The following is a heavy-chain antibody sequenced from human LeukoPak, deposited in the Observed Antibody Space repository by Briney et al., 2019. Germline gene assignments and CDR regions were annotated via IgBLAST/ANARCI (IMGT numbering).Heavy chain of an antibody. CDR3: VSFYETY. Sequence: GGSLRLSCAASGFTFSSYWMHWVRQAPGKGLGWVSRINSDGSSRSYADSVKGRFTISKDNAKNTVYLQMNSLRAEDTAVYYCVSFYETYWGRGTLVTVSS. CDR1: GFTFSSYW. CDR2: INSDGSSR. D-gene: IGHD2/OR15-2a*01. J-gene: IGHJ4*02. V-gene: IGHV3-74*01.